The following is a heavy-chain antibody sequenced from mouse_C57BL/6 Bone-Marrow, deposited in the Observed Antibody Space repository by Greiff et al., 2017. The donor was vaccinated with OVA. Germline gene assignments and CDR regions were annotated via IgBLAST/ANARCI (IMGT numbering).Heavy chain of an antibody. D-gene: IGHD3-2*02. V-gene: IGHV1-62-2*01. CDR3: AIHPYSSGYGYAMDY. J-gene: IGHJ4*01. Sequence: QVQLKQSGAELVKPGASVKLSCKASGYTFTEYTIHWVKQRSGQGLEWIGWFYPGSGSIKYNEKFKDKATLTADKSSSTVYMELSRLKSEDSEVYFCAIHPYSSGYGYAMDYWGQGTSVTVSS. CDR1: GYTFTEYT. CDR2: FYPGSGSI.